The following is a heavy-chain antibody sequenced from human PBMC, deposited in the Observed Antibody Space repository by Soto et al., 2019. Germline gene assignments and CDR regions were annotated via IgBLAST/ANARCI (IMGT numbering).Heavy chain of an antibody. CDR1: GITFRSRA. V-gene: IGHV3-48*04. Sequence: EEQLLESGGDLVQPGGSLRLSCVASGITFRSRAMSWVRQAPGEGLEWVSYISSSSSYTNYADSVKGRFTISRDNAKNSLYLQMNSLRAEDTAVYYCARPTYYYDSSGYYSYDYWGQGTLVTVSS. J-gene: IGHJ4*02. CDR2: ISSSSSYT. D-gene: IGHD3-22*01. CDR3: ARPTYYYDSSGYYSYDY.